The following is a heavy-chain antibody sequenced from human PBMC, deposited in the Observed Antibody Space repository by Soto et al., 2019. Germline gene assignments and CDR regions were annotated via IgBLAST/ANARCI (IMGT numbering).Heavy chain of an antibody. CDR2: ISYDGSNK. D-gene: IGHD7-27*01. J-gene: IGHJ6*04. Sequence: GGSLRLSCAASGFTFSSYAMHWVRQAPGKGLEWVAVISYDGSNKYYADSVKGRFTISRDNSKNTLYLQMNSLRAEDTAVYYCARDKGMGMVYNVMDVWGVCVTVTVAS. V-gene: IGHV3-30-3*01. CDR1: GFTFSSYA. CDR3: ARDKGMGMVYNVMDV.